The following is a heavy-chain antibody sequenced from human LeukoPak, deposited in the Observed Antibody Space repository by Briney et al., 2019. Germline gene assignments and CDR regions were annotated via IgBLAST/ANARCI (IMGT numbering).Heavy chain of an antibody. CDR3: ARDYKYCSGGTCYPGAFDI. Sequence: SETLSLTCTVSGGSISSYYWGWIRQPPGKGLEWIGSVYSTGHTNYNLSLKSRVTISIDTSKNQFSLKLSSVTAADTAVYYCARDYKYCSGGTCYPGAFDIWGQGTMVTVSS. CDR1: GGSISSYY. V-gene: IGHV4-59*12. CDR2: VYSTGHT. D-gene: IGHD2-15*01. J-gene: IGHJ3*02.